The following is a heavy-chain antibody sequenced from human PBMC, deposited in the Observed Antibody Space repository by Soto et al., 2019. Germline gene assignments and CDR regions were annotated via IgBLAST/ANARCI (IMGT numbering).Heavy chain of an antibody. Sequence: QVQLQQWGAGLLKPSETLSLTCAVYGGSFSGYYWSWIRQPPGKGLEWIGEINHSGSTNYNPSIKSRVTISVDTSKNQYSLKLSSVTAADTAVYYCARVIAVAGRGRAFDIWGQGTMVTVSS. CDR2: INHSGST. CDR3: ARVIAVAGRGRAFDI. CDR1: GGSFSGYY. V-gene: IGHV4-34*01. D-gene: IGHD6-19*01. J-gene: IGHJ3*02.